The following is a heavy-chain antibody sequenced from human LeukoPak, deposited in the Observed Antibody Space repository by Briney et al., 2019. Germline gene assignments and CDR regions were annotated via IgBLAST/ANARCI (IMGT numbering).Heavy chain of an antibody. Sequence: PGGSLRLSCAASGFTFSTYAMNWVRQAPGKGPEWVSAITGSGGTTYYADSVKGRFTISRDNSKNTLYLQMNSLRAEDTALYYCAKSHCGGDCYSFFDYWGQGTLVTVSS. D-gene: IGHD2-21*02. V-gene: IGHV3-23*01. CDR3: AKSHCGGDCYSFFDY. CDR2: ITGSGGTT. J-gene: IGHJ4*02. CDR1: GFTFSTYA.